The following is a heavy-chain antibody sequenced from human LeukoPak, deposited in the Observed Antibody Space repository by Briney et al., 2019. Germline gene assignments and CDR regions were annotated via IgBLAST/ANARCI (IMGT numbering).Heavy chain of an antibody. Sequence: PSETLSLTCTVSGGSISSYYWSWIRQPPGKGLEWIGYIYDSGSTNYNPSLKSRVTISVDTSKNQFSLKLSSVTAADTAVYYCARNILTAGYDAFDIWGQGTMVTVSS. V-gene: IGHV4-59*01. CDR1: GGSISSYY. CDR3: ARNILTAGYDAFDI. D-gene: IGHD3-9*01. J-gene: IGHJ3*02. CDR2: IYDSGST.